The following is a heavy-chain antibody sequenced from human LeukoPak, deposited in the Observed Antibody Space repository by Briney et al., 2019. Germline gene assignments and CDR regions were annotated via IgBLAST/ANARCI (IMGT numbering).Heavy chain of an antibody. Sequence: SETLSLTCTVSGGSISSYYWSWIRQPPGKGLEWIGYIYYSGSTNYNPSLKSRVTISVDTSKNQFSLKLSSVTAADTAVYYCARTLLPDYYFDYWGQGTLVTASS. CDR1: GGSISSYY. CDR3: ARTLLPDYYFDY. J-gene: IGHJ4*02. V-gene: IGHV4-59*01. D-gene: IGHD1-14*01. CDR2: IYYSGST.